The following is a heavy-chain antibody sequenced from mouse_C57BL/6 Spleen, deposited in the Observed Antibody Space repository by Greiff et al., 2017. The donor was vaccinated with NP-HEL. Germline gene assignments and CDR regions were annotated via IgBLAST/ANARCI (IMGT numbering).Heavy chain of an antibody. CDR2: ISDGGSYT. V-gene: IGHV5-4*01. CDR3: AREGDYYGSSWYFDV. J-gene: IGHJ1*03. D-gene: IGHD1-1*01. CDR1: GFTFSSYA. Sequence: EVQGVESGGGLVKPGGSLKLSCAASGFTFSSYAMSWVRQTPEKRLEWVATISDGGSYTYYPDNVKGRFTISRDNAKNNLYLQMSHLKSEDTAMYYCAREGDYYGSSWYFDVWGTGTTVTVSS.